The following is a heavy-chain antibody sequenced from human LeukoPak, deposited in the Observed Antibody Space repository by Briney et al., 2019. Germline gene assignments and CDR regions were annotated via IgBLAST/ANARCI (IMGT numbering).Heavy chain of an antibody. CDR1: GFTFSSYN. CDR2: IIIGSRYL. V-gene: IGHV3-21*01. CDR3: ASYDSSLDAFDI. Sequence: PWGSLRLSCAASGFTFSSYNMNWVGQAPGKGLKWVSFIIIGSRYLYYALSVKGRFTISRDNAKNPLYLQMNSLRAEDTAVYYCASYDSSLDAFDIWGQGTMVTVSS. J-gene: IGHJ3*02. D-gene: IGHD3-22*01.